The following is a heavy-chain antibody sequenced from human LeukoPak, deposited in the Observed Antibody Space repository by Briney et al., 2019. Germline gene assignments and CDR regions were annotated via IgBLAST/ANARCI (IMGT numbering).Heavy chain of an antibody. Sequence: ASVKVSCKASGYTFTSYDINWVRQAPGQGLEWMGGIIPIFGTANYAQKFQGRVTITADESTSTAYMELSSLRSEDTAVYYCARVAVAGTYYYYMDVWGKGTTVTISS. D-gene: IGHD6-19*01. CDR3: ARVAVAGTYYYYMDV. V-gene: IGHV1-69*13. CDR1: GYTFTSYD. CDR2: IIPIFGTA. J-gene: IGHJ6*03.